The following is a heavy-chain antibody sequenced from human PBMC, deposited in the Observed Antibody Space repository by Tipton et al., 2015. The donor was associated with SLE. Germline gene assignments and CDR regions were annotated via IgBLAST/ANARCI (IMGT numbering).Heavy chain of an antibody. Sequence: TLSLTCAVDSGSFSGFYWGWIRQPPGKGLEYIGEISQSGSTNYNPSLKSRATISLDTSKNHFSLRLSSVTAADTAVYYCARVNDFLLYGMDVWGQGTTVTVSS. V-gene: IGHV4-34*01. CDR2: ISQSGST. CDR1: SGSFSGFY. J-gene: IGHJ6*02. CDR3: ARVNDFLLYGMDV. D-gene: IGHD3-3*01.